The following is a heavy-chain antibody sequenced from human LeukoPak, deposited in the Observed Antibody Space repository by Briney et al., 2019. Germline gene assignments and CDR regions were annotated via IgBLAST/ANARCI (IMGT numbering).Heavy chain of an antibody. V-gene: IGHV5-51*01. Sequence: GASLKISCQGSGSSFTSYWIGWVRQLPGKGLEWMGIIYPGDSDTRYSPSFQGQVTISADKSISTAYLQWSSLKASDTAMYYCARRSSLGTFGHDAFDIWGQGTMVTVSS. D-gene: IGHD1-14*01. CDR2: IYPGDSDT. J-gene: IGHJ3*02. CDR1: GSSFTSYW. CDR3: ARRSSLGTFGHDAFDI.